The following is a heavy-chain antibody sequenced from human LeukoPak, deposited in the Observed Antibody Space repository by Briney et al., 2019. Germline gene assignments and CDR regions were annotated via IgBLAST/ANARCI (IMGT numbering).Heavy chain of an antibody. J-gene: IGHJ5*02. Sequence: SETLSLTCTVSGGSVSSYYWSWSRQPPGKGLEWIGYIYYSGSTKNNPSLKSRVTISVDTPKNQFSLKLTSVTAADTAVYYCVRRGTQNPGDRISTWFDPWGQGTLVTVSS. CDR3: VRRGTQNPGDRISTWFDP. D-gene: IGHD2-21*01. V-gene: IGHV4-59*08. CDR2: IYYSGST. CDR1: GGSVSSYY.